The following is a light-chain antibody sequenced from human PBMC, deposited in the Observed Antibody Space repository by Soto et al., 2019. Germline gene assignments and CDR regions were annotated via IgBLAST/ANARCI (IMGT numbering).Light chain of an antibody. CDR3: HQYNSYHT. J-gene: IGKJ4*01. CDR2: DAS. V-gene: IGKV1-5*01. Sequence: DIQMTQSPSTLSAFVGDRVTITCRASQSVNSWLAWYQQRPGKAPKPLIYDASTLESGVPSRFSGSGSGTEFTLTISSLQPDDFATYYCHQYNSYHTFGGGTKVDI. CDR1: QSVNSW.